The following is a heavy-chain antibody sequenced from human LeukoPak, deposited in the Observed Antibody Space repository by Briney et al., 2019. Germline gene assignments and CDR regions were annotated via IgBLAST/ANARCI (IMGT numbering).Heavy chain of an antibody. J-gene: IGHJ4*02. V-gene: IGHV4-59*08. CDR1: GDSISTYY. CDR2: IYYTGST. Sequence: SETLSLTCTVSGDSISTYYWSWIRQPPGKGLEWIGYIYYTGSTNYNPSLKSRVTISVDTSKNQFSLKLTSVTAADTAVYYCASLLLSGQKYYFDYWGQGTLVTVSS. CDR3: ASLLLSGQKYYFDY. D-gene: IGHD6-19*01.